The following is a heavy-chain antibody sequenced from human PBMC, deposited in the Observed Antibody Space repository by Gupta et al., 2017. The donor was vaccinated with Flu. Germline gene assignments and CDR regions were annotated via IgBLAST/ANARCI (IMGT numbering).Heavy chain of an antibody. V-gene: IGHV4-59*01. CDR3: GGDGNYCGFDY. J-gene: IGHJ4*02. D-gene: IGHD2-21*01. CDR2: IYHIRAS. Sequence: WRVSRLNPGKRLGSTDYIYHIRASNYTPSLNSRVSMSVDRSKMKFSLKLSSVTTADTAVYYCGGDGNYCGFDYWGQGPLVTVSS.